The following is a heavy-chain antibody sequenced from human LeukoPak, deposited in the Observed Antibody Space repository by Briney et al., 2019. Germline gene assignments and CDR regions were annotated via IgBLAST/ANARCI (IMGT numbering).Heavy chain of an antibody. CDR2: IYYSGST. Sequence: SETLSLTCTVSGGSISRSSYYWGWIRQPPGKGLEWIGSIYYSGSTYYNPSLKSRVTISVDTSKNQFSLKLSSVTAADTAVYYCARERPVQPRAYGMDVWGQGTTVTVSS. CDR1: GGSISRSSYY. CDR3: ARERPVQPRAYGMDV. D-gene: IGHD6-19*01. J-gene: IGHJ6*02. V-gene: IGHV4-39*07.